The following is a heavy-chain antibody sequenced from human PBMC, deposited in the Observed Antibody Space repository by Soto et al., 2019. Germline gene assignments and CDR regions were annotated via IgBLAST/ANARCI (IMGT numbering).Heavy chain of an antibody. CDR1: GYTFTSYA. D-gene: IGHD3-3*01. J-gene: IGHJ6*02. Sequence: ASVKVSCKASGYTFTSYAMHWVRQAPGERLEWMGWINAGNGNTKYSQKFQGRVTITRDTSASTAYMELSSLRSEDTAVYYCARDSELTNYDFWSGIYYYGMDVWGQGTTVTVSS. CDR2: INAGNGNT. V-gene: IGHV1-3*01. CDR3: ARDSELTNYDFWSGIYYYGMDV.